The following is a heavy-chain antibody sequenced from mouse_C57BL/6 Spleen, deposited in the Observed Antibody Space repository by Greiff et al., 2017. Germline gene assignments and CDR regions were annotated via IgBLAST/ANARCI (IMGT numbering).Heavy chain of an antibody. CDR2: IYPGDGDT. V-gene: IGHV1-80*01. J-gene: IGHJ1*03. D-gene: IGHD2-5*01. Sequence: QVQLQQSGAELVKPGASVKISCKASGYAFSSYWMNWVKQRPGKGLEWIGQIYPGDGDTNYNGKFKGKATLTADKSSSTAYMQLSSLTSEDSAVYFCARGSNYEWYFDVWGTGTTVTVSS. CDR3: ARGSNYEWYFDV. CDR1: GYAFSSYW.